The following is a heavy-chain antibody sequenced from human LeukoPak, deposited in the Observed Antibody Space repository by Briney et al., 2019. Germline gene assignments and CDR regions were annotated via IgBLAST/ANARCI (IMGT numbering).Heavy chain of an antibody. CDR1: GFTFSSYW. CDR3: ARDLSRSFSMIRGLIQHREFDF. Sequence: GGSLRLSCAASGFTFSSYWMTWVRQAPGKGLECVAKMKQDGSEKYYVDSVKGRFTISKDNAKNSLYLQMNSLRAEDTAVYYCARDLSRSFSMIRGLIQHREFDFWGRGTLVTVSS. V-gene: IGHV3-7*01. D-gene: IGHD3-10*01. CDR2: MKQDGSEK. J-gene: IGHJ4*02.